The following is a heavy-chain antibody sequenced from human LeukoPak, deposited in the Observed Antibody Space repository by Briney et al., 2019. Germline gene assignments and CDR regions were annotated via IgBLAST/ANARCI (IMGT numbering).Heavy chain of an antibody. CDR3: ARDSSIFGFLRGVDLYYHYYYYMDV. J-gene: IGHJ6*03. V-gene: IGHV3-21*01. CDR2: ISSSSNYI. Sequence: SGGSLRLSCAASGFTFSSYSMNWVRQAPGKGLEWVSSISSSSNYIYYADSVKGRFTISRDNAKNSLYLQMNSLRAEDTAVYYCARDSSIFGFLRGVDLYYHYYYYMDVWGKGTTVTISS. CDR1: GFTFSSYS. D-gene: IGHD3-10*02.